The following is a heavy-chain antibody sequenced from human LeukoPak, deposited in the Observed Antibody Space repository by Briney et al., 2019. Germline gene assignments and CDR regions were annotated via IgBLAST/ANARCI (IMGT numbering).Heavy chain of an antibody. CDR2: IYYSGST. V-gene: IGHV4-59*01. J-gene: IGHJ3*02. CDR1: GGSISSYY. D-gene: IGHD3-3*01. CDR3: ARDSVDYDFWSGRGISDAFDI. Sequence: PSETLSLNCTVSGGSISSYYWSWIRQPPGKGLEWIGYIYYSGSTNYNPSLKSRVTISVDTSKNQFSLKLGSVTAADTAVYYCARDSVDYDFWSGRGISDAFDIWGQGTMVTVSS.